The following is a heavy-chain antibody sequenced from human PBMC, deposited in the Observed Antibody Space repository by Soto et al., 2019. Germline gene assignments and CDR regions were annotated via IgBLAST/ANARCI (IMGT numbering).Heavy chain of an antibody. CDR1: GYTFTNYY. Sequence: ASVKVSCKASGYTFTNYYMHWVRQAPGQGLEWMGIMNPSDGSTSYLQKFQGRVTTTRDTSTSTVHMELSSLRSDDTAMYYCARGQIRSPRTPGNYWGQGTLVTVSS. V-gene: IGHV1-46*01. D-gene: IGHD3-10*01. J-gene: IGHJ4*02. CDR3: ARGQIRSPRTPGNY. CDR2: MNPSDGST.